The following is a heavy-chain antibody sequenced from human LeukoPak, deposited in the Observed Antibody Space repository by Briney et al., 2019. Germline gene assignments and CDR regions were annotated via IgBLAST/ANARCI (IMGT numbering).Heavy chain of an antibody. V-gene: IGHV3-23*01. CDR2: ISGSGGST. CDR3: AKDFKYYDFWSFYPTPHYYYYMDV. J-gene: IGHJ6*03. Sequence: GGSLRLSCAASGFTFSSYAMSWVRQAPGKGLEWVSAISGSGGSTYYADFVKGRFTISRDNSKNTLYLQMNSLGAEDTAVYYCAKDFKYYDFWSFYPTPHYYYYMDVWGKGTTVTVSS. CDR1: GFTFSSYA. D-gene: IGHD3-3*01.